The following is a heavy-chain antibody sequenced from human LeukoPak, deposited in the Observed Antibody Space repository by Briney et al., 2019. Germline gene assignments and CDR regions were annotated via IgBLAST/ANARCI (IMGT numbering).Heavy chain of an antibody. CDR1: GGYISSYY. CDR3: ASTGYSSGWYPFFVY. J-gene: IGHJ4*02. D-gene: IGHD6-19*01. V-gene: IGHV4-59*08. Sequence: PSETLSLTCTVSGGYISSYYWSWIRQPPGKGLEWIGYIYYSGNTNYNPSLKSRVTISVDTSKNQFSLKLSSVTAADTAVYYCASTGYSSGWYPFFVYWGQGTLVTVSS. CDR2: IYYSGNT.